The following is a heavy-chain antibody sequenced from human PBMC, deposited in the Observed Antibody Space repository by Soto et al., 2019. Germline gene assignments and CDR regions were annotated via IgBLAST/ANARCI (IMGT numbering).Heavy chain of an antibody. Sequence: QVQLQESGPGLVKPSETLSLTCAVSGDSISSYYCMWIRQPPGKGLESIGYLYYGRSANYNPSLKRRVTLSVATSPIPCSLTLRSITAADTAVYYCPIRSIAVVPDYWGPGPLVTVSS. CDR1: GDSISSYY. J-gene: IGHJ4*02. V-gene: IGHV4-59*01. CDR2: LYYGRSA. D-gene: IGHD3-22*01. CDR3: PIRSIAVVPDY.